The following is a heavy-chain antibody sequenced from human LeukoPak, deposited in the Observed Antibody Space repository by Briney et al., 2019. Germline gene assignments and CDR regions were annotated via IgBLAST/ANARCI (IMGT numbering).Heavy chain of an antibody. CDR1: GYTFTGYY. J-gene: IGHJ5*02. CDR2: INPDSGGT. V-gene: IGHV1-2*02. CDR3: ARGGSGSYFSWLDP. Sequence: ASVKVSCKASGYTFTGYYIHWVRQAPGQGLECMGWINPDSGGTNYAQKFQGRVTMTRDTSISTAYMELSRLRSDDTAVYYCARGGSGSYFSWLDPWGQGTLVTVSS. D-gene: IGHD3-10*01.